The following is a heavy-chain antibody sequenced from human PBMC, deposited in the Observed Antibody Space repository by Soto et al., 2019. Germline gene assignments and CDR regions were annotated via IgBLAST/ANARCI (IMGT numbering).Heavy chain of an antibody. CDR1: GFTFSSYG. D-gene: IGHD2-8*01. J-gene: IGHJ4*02. Sequence: PGGSLRLSCVASGFTFSSYGMHWVRQAPGKGLEWVAVISYDGSNKYYADSVKGRFTISRDNSKNTLYLQMNSLRAEDTAVYYCAKSKNVLMVYAHTIDYWGQGTLVTVSS. V-gene: IGHV3-30*18. CDR2: ISYDGSNK. CDR3: AKSKNVLMVYAHTIDY.